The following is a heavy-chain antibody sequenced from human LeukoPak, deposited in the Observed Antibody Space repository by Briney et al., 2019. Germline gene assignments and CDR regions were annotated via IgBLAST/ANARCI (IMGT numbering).Heavy chain of an antibody. CDR2: ISDDYVT. D-gene: IGHD3-10*01. V-gene: IGHV3-23*01. J-gene: IGHJ4*02. CDR3: ARHPSRSPYGSGRAYIDY. Sequence: GGSLRVSCAASGFTFSSYGMTWVRQAPGEGLEWVSGISDDYVTHYADSVKGRFTISRDNSKNTLYLQMNSLRAEDTAVYYCARHPSRSPYGSGRAYIDYWGQGTLVTVSS. CDR1: GFTFSSYG.